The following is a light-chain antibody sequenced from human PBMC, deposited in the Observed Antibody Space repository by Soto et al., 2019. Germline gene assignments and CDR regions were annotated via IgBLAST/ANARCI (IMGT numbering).Light chain of an antibody. Sequence: EMVMTQSPATLSLSPGERATLSCRASQSVSSSLAWYQQKPGQAPTLLIYGAATRATAIPTRFSGSGCGTEFTLTISIRRSEDDAVYYYQQHNNGSPVTFGQGTKVDTK. V-gene: IGKV3-15*01. CDR3: QQHNNGSPVT. CDR2: GAA. CDR1: QSVSSS. J-gene: IGKJ1*01.